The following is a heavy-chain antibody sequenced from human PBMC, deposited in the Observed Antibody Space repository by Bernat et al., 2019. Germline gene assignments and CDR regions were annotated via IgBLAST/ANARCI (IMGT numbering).Heavy chain of an antibody. V-gene: IGHV3-21*01. CDR1: GFTFSSYS. D-gene: IGHD1-7*01. CDR3: AKDGELRLAGYFDL. CDR2: ISSSSSYI. J-gene: IGHJ2*01. Sequence: EVQLVESGGGLVKPGGSLRLSCAASGFTFSSYSMNWVRQAPGKGLEWVSSISSSSSYIYYADSVKGRFTISRDNAKNSLYLQMNSLRAEDTAVYYCAKDGELRLAGYFDLWGRGTLVTVSS.